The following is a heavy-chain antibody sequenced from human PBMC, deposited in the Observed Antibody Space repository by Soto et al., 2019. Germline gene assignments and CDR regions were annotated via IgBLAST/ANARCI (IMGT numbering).Heavy chain of an antibody. CDR2: ISAYNGNT. V-gene: IGHV1-18*01. Sequence: APVKVSCKASGYTFTSYGISWVRQAPGQGLEWMGWISAYNGNTNYAQKLQGRVTMTTDTATSTAYMELRSLRSDDTAVYYCARDLKAAALNYFHYWCQGTLVTVSS. J-gene: IGHJ4*02. D-gene: IGHD6-13*01. CDR1: GYTFTSYG. CDR3: ARDLKAAALNYFHY.